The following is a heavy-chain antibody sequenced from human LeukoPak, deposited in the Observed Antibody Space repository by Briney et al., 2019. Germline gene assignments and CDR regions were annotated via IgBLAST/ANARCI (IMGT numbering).Heavy chain of an antibody. CDR2: ISSSGSTI. D-gene: IGHD3-22*01. V-gene: IGHV3-11*01. CDR3: ASLWGSGYSSYYYYGMDV. CDR1: GFTFSDYY. J-gene: IGHJ6*02. Sequence: PGGSLRLSCAASGFTFSDYYMSWIRQAPGKGLEWVSYISSSGSTIYYADSVKGRFTISRDNAKNSLYLQMNSLRAEDTAVYYCASLWGSGYSSYYYYGMDVWGQGTVVTVSS.